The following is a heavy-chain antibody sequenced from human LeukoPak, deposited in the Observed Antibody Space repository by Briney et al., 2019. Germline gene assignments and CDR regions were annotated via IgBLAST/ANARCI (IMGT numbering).Heavy chain of an antibody. V-gene: IGHV4-59*01. D-gene: IGHD3-22*01. CDR2: IYYSGST. J-gene: IGHJ4*02. CDR3: ARNTYYYDSSGLNFDY. CDR1: GGSISSYY. Sequence: PSETLSLTCTVSGGSISSYYWSWIRQPPGKGLEWIGYIYYSGSTNYNPSLKSRVTISVDTSKNQFSLKLSSVTAADTAVYYCARNTYYYDSSGLNFDYWGQGTLVTVSS.